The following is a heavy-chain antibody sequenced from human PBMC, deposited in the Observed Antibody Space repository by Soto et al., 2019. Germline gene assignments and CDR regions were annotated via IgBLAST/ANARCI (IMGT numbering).Heavy chain of an antibody. J-gene: IGHJ6*02. D-gene: IGHD4-17*01. Sequence: QVRLEESGPGRVKPSETLSLICSVSGGSVNNANYFWNWIRHHPENGLEWIGYIYYIGSTRYNPSFETRATLSIATSKNQFSLRLNSVTVADTAVYFCARDADYGGSRGGMDVWGRGTTVTVSS. CDR3: ARDADYGGSRGGMDV. CDR1: GGSVNNANYF. V-gene: IGHV4-31*03. CDR2: IYYIGST.